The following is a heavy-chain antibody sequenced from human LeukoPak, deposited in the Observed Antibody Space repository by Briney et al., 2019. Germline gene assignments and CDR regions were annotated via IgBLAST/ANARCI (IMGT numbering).Heavy chain of an antibody. D-gene: IGHD2-15*01. Sequence: SETLSLTCTVSGVSISSYYWSWIRQPPGKGLEWIGEINHSGSTNYNPSPKSRVTISVDTPKNQFSLKLSSVTAADTAVYYCARVAARYYFDYWGQGTLVTVSS. CDR2: INHSGST. CDR1: GVSISSYY. V-gene: IGHV4-34*01. J-gene: IGHJ4*02. CDR3: ARVAARYYFDY.